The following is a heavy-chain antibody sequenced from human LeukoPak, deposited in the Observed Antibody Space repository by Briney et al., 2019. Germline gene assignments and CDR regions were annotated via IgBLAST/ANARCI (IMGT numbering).Heavy chain of an antibody. D-gene: IGHD3-10*01. Sequence: PSETLSLTCSVSGDSIIGYYWGWIRQPPGKGLEWIGNIYYTGNTYYNSSLKSRVTISLDTSKNQFSLKVISMTAADTAAYYCAKSDGYGLIRICGRGTMVTVSS. V-gene: IGHV4-39*07. CDR3: AKSDGYGLIRI. J-gene: IGHJ3*02. CDR2: IYYTGNT. CDR1: GDSIIGYY.